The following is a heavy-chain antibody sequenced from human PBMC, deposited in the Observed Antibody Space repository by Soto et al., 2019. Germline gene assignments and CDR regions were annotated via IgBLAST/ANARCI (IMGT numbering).Heavy chain of an antibody. J-gene: IGHJ4*02. V-gene: IGHV3-30*18. CDR3: AKEGSPKVSRWDDY. CDR2: ISHEGGTQ. Sequence: ESGGGVVQPGGSLRLSCAASGFTFSDYGIDWIRQAPGKGLEWVAVISHEGGTQYYADSVRGRFTGSRDNSKNILYLQMDSLRPEDTAVYFCAKEGSPKVSRWDDYWGQGTLVTVSS. D-gene: IGHD1-26*01. CDR1: GFTFSDYG.